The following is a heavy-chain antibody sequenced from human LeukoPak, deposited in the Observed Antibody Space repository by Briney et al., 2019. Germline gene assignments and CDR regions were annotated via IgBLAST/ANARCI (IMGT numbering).Heavy chain of an antibody. CDR3: ARGRYGWLPFDY. CDR2: IYTSGST. D-gene: IGHD3-16*01. CDR1: GGSISSGSYY. Sequence: PSQTLSLTCTVSGGSISSGSYYWSWIRQPAGKGLEWIGRIYTSGSTNYNPSLKSRVTISVDTSKNQFTLKLNSVTAADTAVYYCARGRYGWLPFDYWGQGTLVTVSS. J-gene: IGHJ4*02. V-gene: IGHV4-61*02.